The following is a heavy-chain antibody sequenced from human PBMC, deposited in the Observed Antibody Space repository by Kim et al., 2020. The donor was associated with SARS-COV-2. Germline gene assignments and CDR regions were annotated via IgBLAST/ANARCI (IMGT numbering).Heavy chain of an antibody. CDR2: ISYDGSNK. Sequence: GGSLRLSCAASGFTFSSYAMHWVRQAPGKGLEWVAVISYDGSNKYYADSVKGRFTISRDNSKNTLYLQMNSLRAEDTAVYYCARGAGGSYRHGHAFDIW. D-gene: IGHD1-26*01. J-gene: IGHJ3*02. V-gene: IGHV3-30*04. CDR3: ARGAGGSYRHGHAFDI. CDR1: GFTFSSYA.